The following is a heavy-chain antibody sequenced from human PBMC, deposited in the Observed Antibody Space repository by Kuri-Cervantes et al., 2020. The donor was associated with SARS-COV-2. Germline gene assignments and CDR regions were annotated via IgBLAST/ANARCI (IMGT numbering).Heavy chain of an antibody. CDR2: ISGSGGST. CDR1: GFTFSSYA. Sequence: LKISCAASGFTFSSYAMSWVRQAPGKGLEWVSAISGSGGSTYYADSVKGRFTISRDNSKNTLYLQMNSLRAEDTAVYYCAKVQQLGSSWYWFDPWGQGTLVTVSS. D-gene: IGHD6-13*01. J-gene: IGHJ5*02. CDR3: AKVQQLGSSWYWFDP. V-gene: IGHV3-23*01.